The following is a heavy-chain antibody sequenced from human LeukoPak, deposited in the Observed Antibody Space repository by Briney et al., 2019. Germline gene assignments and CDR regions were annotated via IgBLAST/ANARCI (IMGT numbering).Heavy chain of an antibody. Sequence: SETLSLTCTVSGSISNYYWTWIRQSPGKGLEWIGYIYYSGSTNYGPSLKSRVTISLDTSKNQFSLRLSSVTAADTAIYYCASSSRRDWYFDLWGRGTLVTVSS. V-gene: IGHV4-59*01. CDR2: IYYSGST. D-gene: IGHD6-13*01. CDR3: ASSSRRDWYFDL. J-gene: IGHJ2*01. CDR1: GSISNYY.